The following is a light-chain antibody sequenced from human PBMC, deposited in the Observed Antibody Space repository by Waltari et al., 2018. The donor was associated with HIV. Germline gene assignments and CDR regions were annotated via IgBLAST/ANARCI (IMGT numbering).Light chain of an antibody. CDR1: ALPKRY. Sequence: SYELTQPPSVSVSPGQTARITCSGDALPKRYTYWYQQKSGQAPGLVIHEDNKRPSGIPDRFSGSSSGTMATLTINGAQVGDEADYYCYSTDSSDNYGVFGGGTKLTVL. V-gene: IGLV3-10*01. CDR2: EDN. CDR3: YSTDSSDNYGV. J-gene: IGLJ3*02.